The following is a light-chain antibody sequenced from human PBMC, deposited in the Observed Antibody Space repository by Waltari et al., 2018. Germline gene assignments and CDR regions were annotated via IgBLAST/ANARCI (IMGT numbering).Light chain of an antibody. CDR2: GSS. J-gene: IGKJ2*01. CDR3: QQYGRSWNT. V-gene: IGKV3-20*01. CDR1: QSVSSNY. Sequence: EIVLTQSPGTLSLSRGERATLSCRASQSVSSNYLAWYQQRPGQAPRLLIHGSSSRATGIPDRFSGSGSGTDFTLTISRLEPEDFAVYYCQQYGRSWNTFGQGTKLEIK.